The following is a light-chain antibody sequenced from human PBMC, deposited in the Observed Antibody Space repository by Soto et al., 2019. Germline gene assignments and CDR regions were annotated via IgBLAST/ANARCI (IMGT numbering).Light chain of an antibody. V-gene: IGKV3-11*01. CDR3: QQRSNCTPIT. J-gene: IGKJ5*01. Sequence: IVLSQSPSTLSLSQRERATLSCRASQSVSSYLAWYQQKPGQAPRLLIYDASNRATGIPARFSGSGSGTDFTLIISSLEPEDFAVYYCQQRSNCTPITFGQGTRLEIK. CDR1: QSVSSY. CDR2: DAS.